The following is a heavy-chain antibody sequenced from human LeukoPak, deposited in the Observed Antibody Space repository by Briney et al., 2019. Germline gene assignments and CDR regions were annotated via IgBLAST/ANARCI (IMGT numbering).Heavy chain of an antibody. CDR3: ARAGPVDDSGDYAHDY. Sequence: GGSLRLSCAASGFTFSTYTMHWVRQAPGKGLEYVSAISSNGGSKYYANSVKGRFTISRDNSKNTLYLQMGSLRAEDMAVYHCARAGPVDDSGDYAHDYWGQGTLVTVSS. J-gene: IGHJ4*02. CDR2: ISSNGGSK. CDR1: GFTFSTYT. D-gene: IGHD4-17*01. V-gene: IGHV3-64*01.